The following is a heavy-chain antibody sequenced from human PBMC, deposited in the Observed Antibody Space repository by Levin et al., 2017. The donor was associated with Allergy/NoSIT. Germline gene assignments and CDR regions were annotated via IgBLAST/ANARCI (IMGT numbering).Heavy chain of an antibody. J-gene: IGHJ4*02. CDR1: GFTFSSYA. V-gene: IGHV3-30-3*01. CDR3: ARDRMVTSDFDY. Sequence: GGSLRLSCAASGFTFSSYAMHWVRQAPGKGLEWVAVISYDGSNKYYVDSVKGRFTISRDNSKNTLYLQMNSLRAEDTAVYYCARDRMVTSDFDYWGQGTLVTVSS. D-gene: IGHD2-21*02. CDR2: ISYDGSNK.